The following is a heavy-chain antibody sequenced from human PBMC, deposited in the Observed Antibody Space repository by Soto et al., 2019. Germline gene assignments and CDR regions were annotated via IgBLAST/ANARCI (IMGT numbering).Heavy chain of an antibody. CDR2: ISSSSSYI. CDR3: ARGDSLVGAAVFDY. J-gene: IGHJ4*02. V-gene: IGHV3-21*01. D-gene: IGHD1-26*01. CDR1: GFTFSSYS. Sequence: EVQLVESGGDLVKPGGSLRLSCAASGFTFSSYSMNWVRQAPGKGLEWVSSISSSSSYIYYADSVKGRFTISRDNAKNSLYLQMNSLRAEDTAVYYCARGDSLVGAAVFDYWGQGTLVTVSS.